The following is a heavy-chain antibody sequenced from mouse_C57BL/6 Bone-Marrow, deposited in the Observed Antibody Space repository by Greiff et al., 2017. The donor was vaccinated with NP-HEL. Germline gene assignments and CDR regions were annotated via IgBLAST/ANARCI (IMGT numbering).Heavy chain of an antibody. Sequence: EVKLMESGGGLVQPGGSLKLSCAASGFTFSDYYMYWVRQTPEKRLEWVAYISNGGGSTYYPDTVKGRFTISRDNAKNTLHLQMSRLKSEDTAMYYCARHEGGYDYDSAWFAYWGQGTLVTVSA. D-gene: IGHD2-4*01. CDR1: GFTFSDYY. CDR3: ARHEGGYDYDSAWFAY. V-gene: IGHV5-12*01. J-gene: IGHJ3*01. CDR2: ISNGGGST.